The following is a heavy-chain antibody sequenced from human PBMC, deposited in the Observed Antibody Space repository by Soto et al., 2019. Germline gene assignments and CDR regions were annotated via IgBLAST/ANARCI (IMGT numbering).Heavy chain of an antibody. Sequence: SVKVSCKASGGTFSSYAISWVRQAPGQGLEWMGGIIPIFGTANYAQKFQGRVTITADESTSTAYMELSSLRSEDTAVFYCAQRGSGSYYNGYYYGMDVWGQGTTVTVSS. CDR3: AQRGSGSYYNGYYYGMDV. CDR1: GGTFSSYA. D-gene: IGHD3-10*01. V-gene: IGHV1-69*13. CDR2: IIPIFGTA. J-gene: IGHJ6*02.